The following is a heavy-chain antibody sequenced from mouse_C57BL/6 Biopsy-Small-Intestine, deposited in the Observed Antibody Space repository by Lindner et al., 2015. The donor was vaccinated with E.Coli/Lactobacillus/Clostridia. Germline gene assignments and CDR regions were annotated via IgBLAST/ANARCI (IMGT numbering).Heavy chain of an antibody. CDR1: GFNIKDYY. CDR3: ARGDDYLFTY. CDR2: IDPEDGVA. D-gene: IGHD2-4*01. V-gene: IGHV14-2*01. J-gene: IGHJ3*01. Sequence: VQLQESGAELVKPGASVKLSCTASGFNIKDYYIHWVKQRTEQGLEWIGRIDPEDGVAKYAPRFQAKATITADTSSNTAYLQLSSLTSEDTAVYYCARGDDYLFTYWGQGTLVTVSA.